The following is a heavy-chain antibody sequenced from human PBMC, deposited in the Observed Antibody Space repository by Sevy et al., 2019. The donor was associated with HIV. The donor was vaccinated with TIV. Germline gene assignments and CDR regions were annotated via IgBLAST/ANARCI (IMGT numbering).Heavy chain of an antibody. D-gene: IGHD6-13*01. CDR3: ARSDAAAGTSWFDP. CDR2: IYYSGST. V-gene: IGHV4-39*01. Sequence: SETLSLTCTVSGGSISSCSYYWGWIRQPPGKGLEWIGSIYYSGSTYYNPSLKSRVTISVDTSKNQFSLKLSSVTAADTAVYYCARSDAAAGTSWFDPWGQGTLVTVSS. J-gene: IGHJ5*02. CDR1: GGSISSCSYY.